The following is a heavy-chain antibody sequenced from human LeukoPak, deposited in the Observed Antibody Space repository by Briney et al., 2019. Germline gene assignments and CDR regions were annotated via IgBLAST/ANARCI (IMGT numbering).Heavy chain of an antibody. V-gene: IGHV3-23*01. Sequence: GGSLRLSCAASGFTFSSYAMSWVRQAPGKGLEWVSAISGSGGSTYYAASVKGRFTISRDHSKNTLDLQMNSLRAEDTAVYYCATGPRITIFGVGSYYFDYWGQGTLVTVSS. J-gene: IGHJ4*02. CDR3: ATGPRITIFGVGSYYFDY. D-gene: IGHD3-3*01. CDR2: ISGSGGST. CDR1: GFTFSSYA.